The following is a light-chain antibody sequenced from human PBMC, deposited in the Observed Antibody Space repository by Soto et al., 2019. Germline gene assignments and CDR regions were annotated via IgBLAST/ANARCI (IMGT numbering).Light chain of an antibody. J-gene: IGKJ1*01. V-gene: IGKV3-20*01. CDR1: QSVSSDY. CDR3: QQHSTSPT. Sequence: EIVLTQSPGTLSLSPGERATLSCRASQSVSSDYLAWYQQKPGQAPRLLIYDASSRATGIPDRFSGSGSGTDFTLTISRLEPEDIAVYSCQQHSTSPTFGQGTKVDIK. CDR2: DAS.